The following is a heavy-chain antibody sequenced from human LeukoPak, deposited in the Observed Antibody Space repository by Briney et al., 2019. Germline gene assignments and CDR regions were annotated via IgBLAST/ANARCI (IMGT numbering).Heavy chain of an antibody. CDR3: ARPSSGWSFDY. V-gene: IGHV4-59*02. CDR1: GXSVSSYY. Sequence: KTSETLSLTCTVSGXSVSSYYWNWIRQPPGKGLEWIGYVYYSGSTNYNPSLKSRVTISVDTSKNQVSLKLSSVTAADTAVYYCARPSSGWSFDYWGQGSLVTVSS. D-gene: IGHD6-19*01. J-gene: IGHJ4*02. CDR2: VYYSGST.